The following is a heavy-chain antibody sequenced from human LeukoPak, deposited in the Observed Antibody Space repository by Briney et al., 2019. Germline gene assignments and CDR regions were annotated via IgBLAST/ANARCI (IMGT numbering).Heavy chain of an antibody. CDR1: GGSISSNTYY. CDR3: ARERREQLLPPYTRLVNYLDY. V-gene: IGHV4-39*07. D-gene: IGHD2-15*01. Sequence: SQTLSLTCSVSGGSISSNTYYSGWIRQPPRNGLEWIGSMYYSGSGTTYYNPSLKSRLILSVETSKNQFSLRLSSVTAADTAVYYCARERREQLLPPYTRLVNYLDYWGQGTLVTVSS. CDR2: MYYSGSGTT. J-gene: IGHJ4*02.